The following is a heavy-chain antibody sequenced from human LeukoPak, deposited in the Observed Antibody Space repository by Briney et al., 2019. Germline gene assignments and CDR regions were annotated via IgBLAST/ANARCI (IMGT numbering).Heavy chain of an antibody. J-gene: IGHJ4*02. Sequence: SQTLSLTCTVSGGSISSGSYYWSWIRQPAGKGLEWIGRIYTSGSTNYNPSLKSRVTISVDTSKNQFSLKLSSVTAADTAVYYCARGGDTWGQGTLVTVSS. CDR2: IYTSGST. V-gene: IGHV4-61*02. D-gene: IGHD3-16*01. CDR3: ARGGDT. CDR1: GGSISSGSYY.